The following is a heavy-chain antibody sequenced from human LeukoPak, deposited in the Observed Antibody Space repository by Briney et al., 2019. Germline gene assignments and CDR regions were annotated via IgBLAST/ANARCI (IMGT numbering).Heavy chain of an antibody. J-gene: IGHJ4*02. D-gene: IGHD3-10*01. CDR1: GFTFSSYG. CDR2: ISYDGSNK. Sequence: GGSLRLSCAASGFTFSSYGMHWVRQAPGKGLEWVAVISYDGSNKYYADSVKGRFTISRDNSKNTLYLQMNSLRAEDTGVYYCARFPFGKFPRRLNYFDSWGQGTLVTVSS. V-gene: IGHV3-30*03. CDR3: ARFPFGKFPRRLNYFDS.